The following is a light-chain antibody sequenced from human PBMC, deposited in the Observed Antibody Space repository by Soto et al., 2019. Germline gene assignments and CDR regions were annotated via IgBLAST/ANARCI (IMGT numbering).Light chain of an antibody. V-gene: IGKV3-20*01. CDR1: QSVSSNY. Sequence: EIVLTQSPGTLSLSPGERATLSCRASQSVSSNYLAWYQQKPGQAPRLLIYGASSRATGIPDRFSGSGSGTDFTLTISRLETEDFAVYNCQQYGSSPLTFGGGTKVEIK. J-gene: IGKJ4*01. CDR3: QQYGSSPLT. CDR2: GAS.